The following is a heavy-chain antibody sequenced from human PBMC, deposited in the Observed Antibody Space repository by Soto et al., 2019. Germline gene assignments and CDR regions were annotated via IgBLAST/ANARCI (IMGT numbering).Heavy chain of an antibody. CDR2: ISASGGST. Sequence: EVQLLESGGGLVQPGGSLRLSCAASGFTFNNYAMSWVRQAPGKGLEWVSGISASGGSTYYADSVKGRFTVSRNSSKNTLSLQMNSLRAEDTAVYYCAKDPNGDYVGAFEFWGHGTMVTVSS. CDR1: GFTFNNYA. CDR3: AKDPNGDYVGAFEF. D-gene: IGHD4-17*01. V-gene: IGHV3-23*01. J-gene: IGHJ3*01.